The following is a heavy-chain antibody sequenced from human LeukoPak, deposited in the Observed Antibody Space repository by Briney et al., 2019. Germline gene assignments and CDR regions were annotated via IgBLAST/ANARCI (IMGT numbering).Heavy chain of an antibody. CDR2: INPNSGGT. Sequence: ASVKVSCKASGYTFTGYYMHWVRQAPGQGLEWRGWINPNSGGTNYAQKFQGRVTMTRDTSISTAYMELSRLRSDDTAVYYCAFLTVLMVYAEGNWFDPWGQGTLVTVSS. CDR1: GYTFTGYY. V-gene: IGHV1-2*02. CDR3: AFLTVLMVYAEGNWFDP. D-gene: IGHD2-8*01. J-gene: IGHJ5*02.